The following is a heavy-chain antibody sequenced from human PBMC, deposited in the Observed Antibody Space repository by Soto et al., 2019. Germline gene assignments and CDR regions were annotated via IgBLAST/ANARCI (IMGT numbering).Heavy chain of an antibody. Sequence: QVQLVQSGAEVKKPGASVKVSCKASGYTFPSYGISLVRQAPGQGLEMMGWISAYNGNTNYAQKVQGRVTMTTDTSTSTGYIELRSLRYDDTAVYYSARDHKVTHPYYYDYYMDAWGNATTVTFSS. CDR3: ARDHKVTHPYYYDYYMDA. CDR2: ISAYNGNT. CDR1: GYTFPSYG. J-gene: IGHJ6*03. V-gene: IGHV1-18*01.